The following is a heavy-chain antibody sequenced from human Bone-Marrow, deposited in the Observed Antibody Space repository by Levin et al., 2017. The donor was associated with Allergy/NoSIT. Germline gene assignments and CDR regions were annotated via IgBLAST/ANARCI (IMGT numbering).Heavy chain of an antibody. CDR2: ISYDGRND. V-gene: IGHV3-30*18. CDR1: GFTFNNYA. J-gene: IGHJ4*02. D-gene: IGHD6-13*01. Sequence: SCSASGFTFNNYAMHWVRQAPGKGLEWVALISYDGRNDFYADSVKGRLTISRDNSKNTVSLQMNSLTTEDTAMYYCAKTSSWYRYFDFWGQGTLVTVSS. CDR3: AKTSSWYRYFDF.